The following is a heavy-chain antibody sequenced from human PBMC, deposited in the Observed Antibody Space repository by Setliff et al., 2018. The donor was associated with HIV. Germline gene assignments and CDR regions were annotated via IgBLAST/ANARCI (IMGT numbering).Heavy chain of an antibody. CDR1: GFTFSNAW. CDR2: IKSKTDDGTT. Sequence: GSLRLSCAASGFTFSNAWMNWVRQAPGKGLEWVGRIKSKTDDGTTDYAAPVKGRFTISRDDSKNTLYLQMNSLKTEDTAVYYCTTELLGSSWYGVDYYGMDVWGQGTTVTVSS. J-gene: IGHJ6*02. D-gene: IGHD6-13*01. V-gene: IGHV3-15*01. CDR3: TTELLGSSWYGVDYYGMDV.